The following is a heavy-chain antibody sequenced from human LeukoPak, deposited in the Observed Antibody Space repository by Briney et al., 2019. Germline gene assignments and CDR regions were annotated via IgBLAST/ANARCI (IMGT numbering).Heavy chain of an antibody. CDR2: IYHSGST. CDR3: ARDAGIAVACHRYGFDY. CDR1: GGSISSSNW. D-gene: IGHD6-19*01. J-gene: IGHJ4*02. V-gene: IGHV4-4*02. Sequence: SETLSLTCAVSGGSISSSNWWSWVRQPPGKGLEWIGEIYHSGSTNYNPSLKSRVTISVDKSKNQFSLKLSSVTAADTAVYYCARDAGIAVACHRYGFDYWGQGTLVTVSS.